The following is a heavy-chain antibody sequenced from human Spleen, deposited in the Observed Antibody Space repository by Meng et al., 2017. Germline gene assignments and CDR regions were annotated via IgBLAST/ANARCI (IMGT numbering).Heavy chain of an antibody. CDR2: ITSSGSYI. CDR3: ARDAIEGSLDYVWGTHSFDY. D-gene: IGHD3-16*01. Sequence: GGSLRLSCAASGFTFSSHTMNWVRQAPGKGLEWVSSITSSGSYIYYADSVKGRFTISRDNAKNSLFLQMNSLRAEDTAVYYCARDAIEGSLDYVWGTHSFDYWGQGALVTVSS. J-gene: IGHJ4*02. V-gene: IGHV3-21*01. CDR1: GFTFSSHT.